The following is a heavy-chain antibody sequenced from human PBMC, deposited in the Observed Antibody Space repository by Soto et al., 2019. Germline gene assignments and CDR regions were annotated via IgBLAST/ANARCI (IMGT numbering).Heavy chain of an antibody. CDR1: GFTFSSYE. V-gene: IGHV3-48*03. CDR2: ISSSGSTI. D-gene: IGHD4-17*01. Sequence: EVQLVESGGGLVQPGGSLRLSCAASGFTFSSYEMNWVRQAPGKGLEWVSYISSSGSTIYYADSVKGRFTISRDNAKNSLYLQMNSLRAEDTDVYYCARSYGDYPGGDVNWFDPWGQGTLVTVSS. CDR3: ARSYGDYPGGDVNWFDP. J-gene: IGHJ5*02.